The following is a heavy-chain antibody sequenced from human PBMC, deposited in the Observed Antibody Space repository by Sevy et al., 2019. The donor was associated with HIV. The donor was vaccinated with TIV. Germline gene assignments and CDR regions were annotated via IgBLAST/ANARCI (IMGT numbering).Heavy chain of an antibody. Sequence: GGSLRLSCAASGFTFSSYGMHWVRQAPGKGLEWVAVISYDGSNKYYADSVKGRFTISRDNSKNTLYLQMNSLRAEDTAVYYCARHYSSSSFFSIGAFDIWGQGTMVTVSS. V-gene: IGHV3-30*03. CDR3: ARHYSSSSFFSIGAFDI. CDR1: GFTFSSYG. CDR2: ISYDGSNK. J-gene: IGHJ3*02. D-gene: IGHD6-6*01.